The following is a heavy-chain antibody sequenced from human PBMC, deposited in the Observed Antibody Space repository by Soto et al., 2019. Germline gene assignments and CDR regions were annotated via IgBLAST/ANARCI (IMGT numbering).Heavy chain of an antibody. CDR2: ISHTGST. D-gene: IGHD3-10*01. V-gene: IGHV4-30-2*01. CDR1: GGSISSVCYS. Sequence: QLQLQESGSGLVKPSQPLSLTCAVSGGSISSVCYSWSWLRQPPGKGLEWIGYISHTGSTYYNPSLQSRVTISVDRSKNQFSLKLSSVTAADTAMYYCARGGGFLGYLGQGTLVTFSS. J-gene: IGHJ4*02. CDR3: ARGGGFLGY.